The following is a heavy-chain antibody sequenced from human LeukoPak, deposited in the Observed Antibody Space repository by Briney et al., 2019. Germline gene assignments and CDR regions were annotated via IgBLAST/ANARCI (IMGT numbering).Heavy chain of an antibody. J-gene: IGHJ4*02. CDR3: TRVVVTATPSKYIDY. V-gene: IGHV3-72*01. D-gene: IGHD2-21*02. CDR1: GFTFSNHY. Sequence: QPGGSLRLSCAASGFTFSNHYMDWVRQAPGKGLEWVGRIRNKANSYATEYAASVKGRFTISRDDSKNSLYLQMNSLKTEDTAVYYCTRVVVTATPSKYIDYWGQGTLVTVSS. CDR2: IRNKANSYAT.